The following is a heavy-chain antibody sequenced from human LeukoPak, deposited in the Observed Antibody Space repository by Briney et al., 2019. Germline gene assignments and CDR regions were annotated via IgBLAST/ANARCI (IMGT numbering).Heavy chain of an antibody. V-gene: IGHV3-21*01. CDR1: GLTFSSYS. CDR2: ISTSSTYI. D-gene: IGHD1-20*01. Sequence: GGSLRLSCAASGLTFSSYSMNWVRQAPGKGLEWVSSISTSSTYIYYADSVKGRFTISRDNAKNSLYLQMNSLRAEDTAVYYCARDPPFIIGTTFFDYWGQGTLVTVSS. J-gene: IGHJ4*02. CDR3: ARDPPFIIGTTFFDY.